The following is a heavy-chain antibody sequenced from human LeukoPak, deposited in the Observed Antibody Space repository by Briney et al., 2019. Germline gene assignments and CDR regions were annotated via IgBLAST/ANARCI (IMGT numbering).Heavy chain of an antibody. Sequence: PGGSLRLSCTASGFTFGDYAMSWFRQAPGKGLEWVGFIRSKAYGGTTEYAASVKGRFTISRDDSKSIAYLQMSSLKTEDTAVYYCTRPYYGSGSYYDYFDYWGQGTLVTVSS. CDR3: TRPYYGSGSYYDYFDY. D-gene: IGHD3-10*01. J-gene: IGHJ4*02. V-gene: IGHV3-49*03. CDR2: IRSKAYGGTT. CDR1: GFTFGDYA.